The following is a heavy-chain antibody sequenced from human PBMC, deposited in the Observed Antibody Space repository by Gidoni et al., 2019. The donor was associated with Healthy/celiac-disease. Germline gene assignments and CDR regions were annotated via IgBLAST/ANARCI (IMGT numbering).Heavy chain of an antibody. CDR2: ISYDGSNK. CDR1: GFTFSSYA. Sequence: QVQLVESGGGVVQPGRSLRLSCAASGFTFSSYAMHWVRQAPGKGLEWVAVISYDGSNKYCADSVKGRFTISRDNSKNTLYLQMNSLRAEDTAVYYCARESGGSYYFDYWGQGTLVTVSS. J-gene: IGHJ4*02. D-gene: IGHD1-26*01. V-gene: IGHV3-30-3*01. CDR3: ARESGGSYYFDY.